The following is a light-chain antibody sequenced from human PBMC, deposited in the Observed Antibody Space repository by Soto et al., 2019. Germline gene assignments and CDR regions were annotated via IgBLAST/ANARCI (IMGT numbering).Light chain of an antibody. J-gene: IGKJ2*01. Sequence: VLTQSPGTLSLSPGARATISCRASPTISSSYLAWYQHKPGQAPRLLIYGASSRATGIPHGFSGSGSGTDVTLTISRLEPEDCGVYYCQQYGGSPPYTFGQGTRLEIK. CDR1: PTISSSY. CDR2: GAS. V-gene: IGKV3-20*01. CDR3: QQYGGSPPYT.